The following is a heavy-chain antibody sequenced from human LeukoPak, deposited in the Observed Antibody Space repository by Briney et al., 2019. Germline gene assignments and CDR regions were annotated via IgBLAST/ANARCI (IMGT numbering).Heavy chain of an antibody. CDR1: GFTFSSNA. CDR2: ISGSGAST. CDR3: AKDVGSSITARRAFDY. Sequence: GGSLRLSCAASGFTFSSNAMSWVRQAPGKGLEWVSSISGSGASTYYADSVKGRFTIYRDNSKNTLYLQMNSLRAEDTAIYYCAKDVGSSITARRAFDYWGQGSLVTASS. V-gene: IGHV3-23*01. D-gene: IGHD6-6*01. J-gene: IGHJ4*02.